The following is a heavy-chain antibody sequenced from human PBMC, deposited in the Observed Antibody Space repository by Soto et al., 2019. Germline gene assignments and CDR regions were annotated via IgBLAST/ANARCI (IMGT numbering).Heavy chain of an antibody. CDR2: IGGSGTGGRT. V-gene: IGHV3-23*01. CDR1: GLTFSTYA. Sequence: EVHLLESGGDLVQPGGSLRLSCTASGLTFSTYAMSWVRQAPGKGLEWVSAIGGSGTGGRTYYAESVKGRVTISRDNSRDTVYLTMNSLRADDTAVYYCAKSRVGLDGYNSDYYGMDVGGQGTTVTVSS. CDR3: AKSRVGLDGYNSDYYGMDV. D-gene: IGHD5-12*01. J-gene: IGHJ6*02.